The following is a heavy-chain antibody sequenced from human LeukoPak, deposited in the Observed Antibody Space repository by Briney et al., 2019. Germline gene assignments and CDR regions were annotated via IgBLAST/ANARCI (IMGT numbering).Heavy chain of an antibody. CDR2: ISGSGGST. CDR1: GFTFSSYA. V-gene: IGHV3-23*01. J-gene: IGHJ6*02. Sequence: PGGSLRLSCAASGFTFSSYAMSWVRQAPGKGLEWVSAISGSGGSTYYADSVKGRFTISRDNSKNTLYLQMNSLRAEDTAVYYCAKSSETPDIYSGYDSGEYYYYYGMDVWGQGTTVTVSS. D-gene: IGHD5-12*01. CDR3: AKSSETPDIYSGYDSGEYYYYYGMDV.